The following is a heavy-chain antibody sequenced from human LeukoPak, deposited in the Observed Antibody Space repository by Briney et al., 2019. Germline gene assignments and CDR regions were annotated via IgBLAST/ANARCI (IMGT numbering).Heavy chain of an antibody. J-gene: IGHJ4*02. CDR3: ARDEPIAAVDY. CDR1: GFTVSSNY. V-gene: IGHV3-7*01. Sequence: GGSLRLSCAASGFTVSSNYMSWVRQAPGKGLEWVANIKQDGSEKYYVDSVKGRFTISRDNAKNSLYLQMNSLRAEDTAVYYCARDEPIAAVDYWGQGTLVTVSS. D-gene: IGHD6-13*01. CDR2: IKQDGSEK.